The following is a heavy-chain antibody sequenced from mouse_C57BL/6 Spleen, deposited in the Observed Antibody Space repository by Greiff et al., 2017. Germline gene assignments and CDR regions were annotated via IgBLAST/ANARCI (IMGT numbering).Heavy chain of an antibody. CDR2: IDPETGGT. CDR3: IKTGRDYYAMDY. V-gene: IGHV1-15*01. Sequence: QVHVKQSGAELVRPGASVTLSCKASGYTFTDYEMHWVKQTPVHGLEWIGAIDPETGGTAYNQKFKGKAILTADKSSSTAYMELRSLTSEDSAVYYCIKTGRDYYAMDYWGQGTSVTVSS. CDR1: GYTFTDYE. D-gene: IGHD4-1*01. J-gene: IGHJ4*01.